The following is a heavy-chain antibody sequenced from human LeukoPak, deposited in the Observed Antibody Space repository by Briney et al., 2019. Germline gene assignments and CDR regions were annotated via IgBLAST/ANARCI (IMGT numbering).Heavy chain of an antibody. V-gene: IGHV3-30-3*01. CDR2: ISSDGSHK. D-gene: IGHD4-11*01. CDR1: GFTFSNYA. CDR3: AKDLHDYGNYVGWFDS. J-gene: IGHJ5*01. Sequence: GGSLRLSCAASGFTFSNYAMHWVRQAPGKGLEWVAVISSDGSHKYYADSVKGRFTISRDHSKTTLFLQMNSLRAEDTAVYYCAKDLHDYGNYVGWFDSWGQGTLVTVSS.